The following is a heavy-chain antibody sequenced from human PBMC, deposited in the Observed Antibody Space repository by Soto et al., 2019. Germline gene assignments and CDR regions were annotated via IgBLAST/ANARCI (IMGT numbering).Heavy chain of an antibody. V-gene: IGHV3-11*06. CDR1: GFTFSDYY. CDR2: ISSSSSYT. D-gene: IGHD2-2*01. Sequence: QVQLVESGGGLVKPGGSLRLSCAASGFTFSDYYMSWIRQAPGKGLEWVSYISSSSSYTNYADSVMGRFTISRDNAKNSLYLQMNSLRAEDTAVYYCARLPGYCSSTSCPPYYYGMDVWGQGTTVTVSS. CDR3: ARLPGYCSSTSCPPYYYGMDV. J-gene: IGHJ6*02.